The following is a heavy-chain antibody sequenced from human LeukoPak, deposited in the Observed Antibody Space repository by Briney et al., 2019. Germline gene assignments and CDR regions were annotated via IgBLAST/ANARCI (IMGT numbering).Heavy chain of an antibody. V-gene: IGHV4-34*01. J-gene: IGHJ4*02. CDR2: INHSGST. CDR1: GGSFSGYY. CDR3: ARGRLVSSQPFDY. D-gene: IGHD6-6*01. Sequence: SETLSLTCAVYGGSFSGYYWSWIRQPPGKGLEWIGEINHSGSTNYNPSLKSRVTISVDTSKNQFSLKLSSVTAADTAVYYCARGRLVSSQPFDYWGQGTLVTVSS.